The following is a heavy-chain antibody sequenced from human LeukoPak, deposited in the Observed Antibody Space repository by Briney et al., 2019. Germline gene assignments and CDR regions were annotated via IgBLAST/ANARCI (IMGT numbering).Heavy chain of an antibody. CDR2: ISGYNGNT. D-gene: IGHD3-16*01. CDR1: GYTFTSYG. J-gene: IGHJ3*02. V-gene: IGHV1-18*01. Sequence: ASVKVSCKASGYTFTSYGISWVRQAPGQGLEWMGWISGYNGNTNYAQKFQGRVTMTRDTSISTAYMELSRLRSDDTAVYYCARDYVWGSLDAFDIWGQGTMVTVSS. CDR3: ARDYVWGSLDAFDI.